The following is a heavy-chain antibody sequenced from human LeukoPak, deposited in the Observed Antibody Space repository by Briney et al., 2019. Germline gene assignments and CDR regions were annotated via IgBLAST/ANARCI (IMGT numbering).Heavy chain of an antibody. D-gene: IGHD3-22*01. CDR2: IQYDGSNE. CDR1: RFTFSSYG. CDR3: AKDTPAYDSSGYYYPYLDY. J-gene: IGHJ4*02. V-gene: IGHV3-30*02. Sequence: GGSLRLSCAASRFTFSSYGMHWVRQAPGKGLEWVTFIQYDGSNEYYADSVKGRFTISRDNSKNTLYLQMNSLRAEDTAVYYCAKDTPAYDSSGYYYPYLDYWGQGTLVTVSS.